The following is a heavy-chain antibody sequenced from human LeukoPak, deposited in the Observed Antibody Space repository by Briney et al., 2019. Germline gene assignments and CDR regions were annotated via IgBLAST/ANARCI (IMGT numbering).Heavy chain of an antibody. CDR2: ISSTSSNI. Sequence: GGSLRLSCAASGYPFSSFSMNWVRQAPGKGLEWVSYISSTSSNIYYADSVQGRFTVSRDNVKNSLYLQMNSLRDDDTAVYYCARDLISGHYTLDYWGQGTLVTVSS. V-gene: IGHV3-48*02. J-gene: IGHJ4*02. CDR3: ARDLISGHYTLDY. D-gene: IGHD1-26*01. CDR1: GYPFSSFS.